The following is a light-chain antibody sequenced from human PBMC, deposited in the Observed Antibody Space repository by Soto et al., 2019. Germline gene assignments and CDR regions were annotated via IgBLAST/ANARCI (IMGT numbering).Light chain of an antibody. CDR1: QSISSW. Sequence: DIQMTQSPSTLSASVGDSVTITCRASQSISSWLAWYQQKPGKAPKLLIYKASSLESGVPSRFSGSGSGTEFTLTISSLQPDDFATYYCQQYNSYWTFGQGTKVEL. J-gene: IGKJ1*01. V-gene: IGKV1-5*03. CDR2: KAS. CDR3: QQYNSYWT.